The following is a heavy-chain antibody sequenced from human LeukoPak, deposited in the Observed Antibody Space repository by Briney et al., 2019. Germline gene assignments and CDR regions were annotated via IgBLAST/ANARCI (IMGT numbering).Heavy chain of an antibody. V-gene: IGHV3-7*01. J-gene: IGHJ5*02. CDR2: IKQDGSEK. D-gene: IGHD6-13*01. CDR1: GFIFSSHG. CDR3: ARREIAAAALDP. Sequence: GGSLRLSCAASGFIFSSHGMNWVRQAPGKGLEWVANIKQDGSEKYYVDSVKGRFTISRDNAKNSLYLQMNSLRAEDTAVYYCARREIAAAALDPWGQGTLVTVSS.